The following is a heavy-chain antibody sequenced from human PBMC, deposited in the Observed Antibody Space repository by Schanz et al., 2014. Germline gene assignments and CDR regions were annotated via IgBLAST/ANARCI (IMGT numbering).Heavy chain of an antibody. D-gene: IGHD6-13*01. CDR3: ARVYRWQHILGHFDS. Sequence: QVQLVQSGSEVKKPGASVKVSCKASGYTFPSYGISWVRQAPGQGLEWLGWINPNSGATSSAQKFQGRVTMTRDTSSSTVYMQLSSLTSDDTAIYYCARVYRWQHILGHFDSWGQGSLVTVSS. CDR1: GYTFPSYG. J-gene: IGHJ4*02. V-gene: IGHV1-2*02. CDR2: INPNSGAT.